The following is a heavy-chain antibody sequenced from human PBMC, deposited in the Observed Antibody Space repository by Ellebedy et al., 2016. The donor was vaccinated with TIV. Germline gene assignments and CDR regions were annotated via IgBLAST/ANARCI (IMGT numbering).Heavy chain of an antibody. D-gene: IGHD2-21*02. CDR3: ERVGAYCGGDCYPDAFDI. V-gene: IGHV1-2*02. Sequence: AASVKVSCKASGYTFTGYYMHWVRQAPGQGLEWMGWNNPNSGGTNYAQKFQGRVTMTRDTSISTAYMELSSLRSEDTAVYYCERVGAYCGGDCYPDAFDIWGQGTMVTVSS. J-gene: IGHJ3*02. CDR1: GYTFTGYY. CDR2: NNPNSGGT.